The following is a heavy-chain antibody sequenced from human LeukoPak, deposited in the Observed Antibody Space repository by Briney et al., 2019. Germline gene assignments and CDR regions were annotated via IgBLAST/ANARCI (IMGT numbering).Heavy chain of an antibody. CDR1: GFTFSSYA. CDR3: ARGLYYYDSSGYSPKYFQH. D-gene: IGHD3-22*01. V-gene: IGHV3-30-3*01. Sequence: PGGSLRLSCAASGFTFSSYAMHWVRQAPGKGLEWVAVISYEGSNKYYADSVKGRFTISRDNAKNTLYLQMNSLRAEDTAVYYCARGLYYYDSSGYSPKYFQHWGQGTLVTVSS. CDR2: ISYEGSNK. J-gene: IGHJ1*01.